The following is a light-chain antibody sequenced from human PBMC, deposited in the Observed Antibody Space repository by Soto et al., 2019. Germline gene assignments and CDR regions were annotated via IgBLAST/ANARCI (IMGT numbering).Light chain of an antibody. Sequence: QSALTQPPSASGSPGQSVTISCTGTNNDIGGYNYVSWCQQHPGKAPKLMIHEVNKRPSGVPDRFSGSKSGNTASLTVSGLQAEDEADYYCSSYAGSNSPYVFGTGTKVTVL. J-gene: IGLJ1*01. CDR1: NNDIGGYNY. CDR3: SSYAGSNSPYV. V-gene: IGLV2-8*01. CDR2: EVN.